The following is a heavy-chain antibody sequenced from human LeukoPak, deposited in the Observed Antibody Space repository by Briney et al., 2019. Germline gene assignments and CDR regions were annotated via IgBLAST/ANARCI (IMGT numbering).Heavy chain of an antibody. D-gene: IGHD1-1*01. CDR2: IYSGGST. CDR1: GFTVSSND. J-gene: IGHJ3*02. V-gene: IGHV3-53*01. Sequence: GESLRLSCAASGFTVSSNDMSWVRQAPGKGLECISVIYSGGSTDYADSVKGRLTISRDNSKNTLYLRMNSLRAEDTAVYYCARDTSKENAFDIWGQGTMVTVSS. CDR3: ARDTSKENAFDI.